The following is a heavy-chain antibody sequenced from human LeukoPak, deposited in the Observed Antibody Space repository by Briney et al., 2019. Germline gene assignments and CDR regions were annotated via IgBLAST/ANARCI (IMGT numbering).Heavy chain of an antibody. CDR1: GFTFSSYS. V-gene: IGHV3-48*04. J-gene: IGHJ3*02. Sequence: GGSLRLPCAASGFTFSSYSMNWVRQAPGKGLEWVSYISSSSSTIYYADSVKGRFTISRDNAKNSLYLQMNSLRAEDTAVYYCARWDYGGNSGGAFDIWGQGTMVTVSS. CDR3: ARWDYGGNSGGAFDI. D-gene: IGHD4-23*01. CDR2: ISSSSSTI.